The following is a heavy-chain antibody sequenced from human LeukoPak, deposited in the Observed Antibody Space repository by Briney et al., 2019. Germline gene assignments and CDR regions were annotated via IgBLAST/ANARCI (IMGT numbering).Heavy chain of an antibody. D-gene: IGHD5-24*01. V-gene: IGHV3-21*01. CDR2: ISSGSSFI. CDR1: TFTFSSYS. J-gene: IGHJ2*01. Sequence: PGGSLRLSCAASTFTFSSYSMNWVRQAPGKGLEWVSSISSGSSFIYYADSVKGRFTISRDNAKNSLYLQMSSLRAEDTAVYYCAREERDGYNYYWYFDLWGRGTLVTVSS. CDR3: AREERDGYNYYWYFDL.